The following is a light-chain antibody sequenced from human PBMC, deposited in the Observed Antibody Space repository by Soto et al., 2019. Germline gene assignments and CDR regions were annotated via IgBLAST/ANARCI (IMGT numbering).Light chain of an antibody. V-gene: IGKV3-15*01. CDR3: QQYNNLPLT. CDR2: GAS. CDR1: HSVSSN. J-gene: IGKJ4*01. Sequence: EIVMTQSPATLSVSPGERATLSCRASHSVSSNLAWYQQKPGQAPRLLIYGASTRATGIPARFSGSGSGTEFTVTNSSPRAEDCAVDFCQQYNNLPLTVGGGTKVEIK.